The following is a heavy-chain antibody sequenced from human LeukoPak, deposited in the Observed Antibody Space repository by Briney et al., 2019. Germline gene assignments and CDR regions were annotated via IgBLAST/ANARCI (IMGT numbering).Heavy chain of an antibody. D-gene: IGHD2-8*01. J-gene: IGHJ1*01. V-gene: IGHV1-18*01. CDR3: ASCHCTNGVCYGECEYFQH. CDR1: GYTFTSYG. CDR2: VGTYTGKT. Sequence: ASVKVSCKAFGYTFTSYGITWVRQAPGQGLEWMGWVGTYTGKTNYAQNLQGRVTMTTDTSTRTAYMELGSLRSDDTAVYYCASCHCTNGVCYGECEYFQHWGQGTLVTVSS.